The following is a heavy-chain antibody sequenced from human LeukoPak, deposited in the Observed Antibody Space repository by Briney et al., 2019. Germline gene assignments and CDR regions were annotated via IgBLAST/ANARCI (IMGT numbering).Heavy chain of an antibody. CDR3: AKGQELDDGVFDS. Sequence: GGSLRLSCAASGFTFSRIAMTWVRQAPGKGLEWVSTIRSNGDTAYNADSVRGRLAISRDNSKNALLQMNSLRVEDTAIYYCAKGQELDDGVFDSWGQGTLVTVSS. V-gene: IGHV3-23*01. D-gene: IGHD1-1*01. CDR2: IRSNGDTA. J-gene: IGHJ4*02. CDR1: GFTFSRIA.